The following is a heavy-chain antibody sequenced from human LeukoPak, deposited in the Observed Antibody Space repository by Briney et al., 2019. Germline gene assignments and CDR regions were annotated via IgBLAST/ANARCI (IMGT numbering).Heavy chain of an antibody. CDR1: GGSFSGYY. D-gene: IGHD2-2*01. J-gene: IGHJ5*02. CDR2: IYYSGST. V-gene: IGHV4-31*11. CDR3: ARSPGYCSSTSCYGGLPWFDP. Sequence: SETLSLTCAVYGGSFSGYYWSWIRQHPGKGLEWIGYIYYSGSTYYNPSLKSRVTISVDTSKNQFSLKLSSVTAADTAVYYCARSPGYCSSTSCYGGLPWFDPWGQGTLVTVSS.